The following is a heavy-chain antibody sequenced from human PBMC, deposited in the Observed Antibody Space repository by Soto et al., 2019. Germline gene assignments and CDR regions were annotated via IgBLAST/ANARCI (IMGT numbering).Heavy chain of an antibody. CDR3: AREGYCSSTSCKGVYYYYGMDV. D-gene: IGHD2-2*01. CDR1: GYTFTSYG. CDR2: ISAYNGNT. Sequence: ASVKVSCKASGYTFTSYGISWVRQAPGQGLEWMGWISAYNGNTNYAQKLQDRVTLTTDTSTSTAYMELRSLRSDDMAVYYCAREGYCSSTSCKGVYYYYGMDVWGQGTTVTVSS. J-gene: IGHJ6*02. V-gene: IGHV1-18*03.